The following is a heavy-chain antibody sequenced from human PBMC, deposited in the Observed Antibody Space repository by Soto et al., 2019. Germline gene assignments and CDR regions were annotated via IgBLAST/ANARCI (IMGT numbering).Heavy chain of an antibody. Sequence: QVQLQESGPGLVKPSETLSLTCTVSGGSISSYYWSWIRQPAGKGLEWIGRIYTSGSTNYNPSLKSRVTMSVDTSKNQFSLKLSSVTAADTAVYYCARDRTGYCSSTSCYATGWFDPWGQGTLVTVSS. V-gene: IGHV4-4*07. CDR2: IYTSGST. J-gene: IGHJ5*02. D-gene: IGHD2-2*01. CDR3: ARDRTGYCSSTSCYATGWFDP. CDR1: GGSISSYY.